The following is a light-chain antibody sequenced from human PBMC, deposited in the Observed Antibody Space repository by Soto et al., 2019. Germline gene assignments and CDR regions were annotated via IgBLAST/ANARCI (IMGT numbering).Light chain of an antibody. CDR2: EVN. CDR3: SSFTSGGTWV. Sequence: QSVLTQPASVSGSPGQSITISCTGTSSDVGAYNHVSWYQQHPGKVPKVMIYEVNNRPAGVSNRFSASKSGNTASLTISGLQAEDEATYYCSSFTSGGTWVVGGGTKLTVL. J-gene: IGLJ3*02. V-gene: IGLV2-14*03. CDR1: SSDVGAYNH.